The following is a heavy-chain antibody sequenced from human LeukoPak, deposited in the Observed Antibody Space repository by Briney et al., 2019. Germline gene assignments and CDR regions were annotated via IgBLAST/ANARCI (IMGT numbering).Heavy chain of an antibody. J-gene: IGHJ4*02. CDR3: AKAISSWYNFDY. CDR2: ISGSGGST. CDR1: GFTFSSYA. Sequence: GGSLRLSCAASGFTFSSYAMSWVRQAPGKGLEWVSAISGSGGSTYYADSVKGRFTISRDNSKSTLYLQMNSLRAEDTAVYYCAKAISSWYNFDYWGQGTLVTVSS. V-gene: IGHV3-23*01. D-gene: IGHD6-13*01.